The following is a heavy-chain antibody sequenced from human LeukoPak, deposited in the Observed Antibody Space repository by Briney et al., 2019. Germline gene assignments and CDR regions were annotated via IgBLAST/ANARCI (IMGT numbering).Heavy chain of an antibody. D-gene: IGHD3-10*01. CDR3: AREMRSPRGGFDY. CDR2: MYYSGST. CDR1: GGSIGSSTYY. V-gene: IGHV4-39*07. J-gene: IGHJ4*02. Sequence: PSETLSLTRTVSGGSIGSSTYYWGWIRQPPGMGLEWIGSMYYSGSTYYSPSLKSRITISVDTSKSQFSLKLRSVTAADTAVYYCAREMRSPRGGFDYWDQGTLVTVSS.